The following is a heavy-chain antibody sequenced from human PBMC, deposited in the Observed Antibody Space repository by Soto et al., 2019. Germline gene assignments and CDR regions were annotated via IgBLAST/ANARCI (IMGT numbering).Heavy chain of an antibody. CDR1: GFTFSSYA. Sequence: QVQLVESGGGVVQPGRSLRLSCAASGFTFSSYAMHWVRQAPGKGLEWVAVISYDGSNKYYADSVKGQFTISRDNSKTSLYLQMNSLRAEDTAVYYCARDGDSIAAAGDYPDYWGQGTLVTVSS. J-gene: IGHJ4*02. CDR2: ISYDGSNK. V-gene: IGHV3-30-3*01. CDR3: ARDGDSIAAAGDYPDY. D-gene: IGHD6-13*01.